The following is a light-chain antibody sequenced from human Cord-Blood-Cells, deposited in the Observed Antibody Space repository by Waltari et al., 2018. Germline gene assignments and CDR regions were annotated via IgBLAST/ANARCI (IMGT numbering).Light chain of an antibody. Sequence: EIVMTQSPATLSVSPGERATLSCRASQRVSSNLAWYQQKPGQAPRPLIYGASTRATGIPARFSGSGSGTEFTLTISSLQSEDFAVYDCQQYNNWPPWTFGQGTKVEIK. J-gene: IGKJ1*01. CDR1: QRVSSN. CDR3: QQYNNWPPWT. CDR2: GAS. V-gene: IGKV3-15*01.